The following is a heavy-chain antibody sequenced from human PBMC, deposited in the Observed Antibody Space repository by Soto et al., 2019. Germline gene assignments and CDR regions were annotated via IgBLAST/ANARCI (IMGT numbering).Heavy chain of an antibody. D-gene: IGHD5-12*01. CDR3: AKGFSGSDTCY. Sequence: PGGSLRLSCAASGFTFSSYAMSWVRQAPGKGLQWVSTISGSGGSTYYADSSKGRFTISRDNSKNTLYLQMNSLRADDTAVYYCAKGFSGSDTCYWGQGTLVTVSS. V-gene: IGHV3-23*01. CDR2: ISGSGGST. J-gene: IGHJ4*02. CDR1: GFTFSSYA.